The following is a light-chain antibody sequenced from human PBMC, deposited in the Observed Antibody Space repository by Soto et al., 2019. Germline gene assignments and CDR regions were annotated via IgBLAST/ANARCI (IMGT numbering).Light chain of an antibody. Sequence: QSVLTQPRSVSGSPGQSVTISCTGTSSDVGGYNYVSWYQQHPGKAPKLMIYDVSKRPSGVPDRFSGSKSGNTASLTISGLQAEDEADYYCCSYAGSLNWVFGGGTKVNVL. J-gene: IGLJ3*02. V-gene: IGLV2-11*01. CDR3: CSYAGSLNWV. CDR2: DVS. CDR1: SSDVGGYNY.